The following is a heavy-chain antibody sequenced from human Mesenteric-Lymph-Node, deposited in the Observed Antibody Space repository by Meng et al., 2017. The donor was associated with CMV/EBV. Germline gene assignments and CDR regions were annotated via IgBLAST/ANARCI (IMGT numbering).Heavy chain of an antibody. D-gene: IGHD1-26*01. CDR2: ISYDGSTK. CDR1: GFTFSAYA. Sequence: LSCAAAGFTFSAYALHWVRQAPGKGLEWVALISYDGSTKYYADSVKGRFTISRDNSKNTLYLQMNSLRPEDTAVYYCARDYRVGAIGYWGQGTLVTVSS. J-gene: IGHJ4*02. CDR3: ARDYRVGAIGY. V-gene: IGHV3-30-3*01.